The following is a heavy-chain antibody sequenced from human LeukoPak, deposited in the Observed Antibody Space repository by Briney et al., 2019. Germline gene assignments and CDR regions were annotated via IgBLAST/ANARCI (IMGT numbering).Heavy chain of an antibody. CDR2: ILQDGREK. Sequence: GGSLRHSCAASGFTFGAYYMTSVRQARGGGLGWVPNILQDGREKNYVDCVKGRFSISRDNANNSMYLQMNSLRAEDTAVYYCARMSGIAVAAIWISYFDYWGQGTLVTVSS. J-gene: IGHJ4*02. CDR3: ARMSGIAVAAIWISYFDY. CDR1: GFTFGAYY. D-gene: IGHD6-19*01. V-gene: IGHV3-7*03.